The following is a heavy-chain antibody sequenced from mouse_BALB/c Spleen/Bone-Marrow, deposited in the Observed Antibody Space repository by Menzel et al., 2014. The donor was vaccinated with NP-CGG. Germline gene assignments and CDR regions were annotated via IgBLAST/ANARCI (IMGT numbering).Heavy chain of an antibody. V-gene: IGHV1S81*02. CDR1: GYTFTSYW. CDR2: INPSNGRT. Sequence: VQLQQSGAELVKPGASVKLSCKASGYTFTSYWMHWVKQRPGQGLEWIGEINPSNGRTNYNEKFKSKATLTVDKPSSTAYMQLSSLTSEDSAVYYCARGGGSYYAMDYWGQGTSVTVSS. CDR3: ARGGGSYYAMDY. D-gene: IGHD1-1*02. J-gene: IGHJ4*01.